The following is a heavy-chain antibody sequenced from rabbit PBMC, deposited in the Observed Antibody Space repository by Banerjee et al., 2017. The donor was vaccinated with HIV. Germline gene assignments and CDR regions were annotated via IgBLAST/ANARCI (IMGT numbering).Heavy chain of an antibody. CDR3: ARDLTGVIGWNFGW. CDR1: GFSFSSSDY. CDR2: IAGSSSGFT. J-gene: IGHJ6*01. V-gene: IGHV1S45*01. D-gene: IGHD4-1*01. Sequence: QEQLVESGGGLVQPEGSLTLTCKASGFSFSSSDYICWVRQAPGKGLEWISCIAGSSSGFTYSATWATGRFTISKASSTTVTLQLTSLTAADTATYFCARDLTGVIGWNFGWWGPGTLVTVS.